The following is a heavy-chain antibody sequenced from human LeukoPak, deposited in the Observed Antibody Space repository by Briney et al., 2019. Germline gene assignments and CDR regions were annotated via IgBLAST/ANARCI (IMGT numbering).Heavy chain of an antibody. V-gene: IGHV3-7*03. D-gene: IGHD3-22*01. CDR2: IHKDGRVM. CDR1: GFSFSTYW. CDR3: ASSHDSSGND. J-gene: IGHJ4*02. Sequence: GGSLRLSCAASGFSFSTYWMAWVRQAPGKGLEWVGNIHKDGRVMFYAASVKGRLTISRDNAKNSLCLDMNSLRDEDTAIYYCASSHDSSGNDWGQGTLVTVTS.